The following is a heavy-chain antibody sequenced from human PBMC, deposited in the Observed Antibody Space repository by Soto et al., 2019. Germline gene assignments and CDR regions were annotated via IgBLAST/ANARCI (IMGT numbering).Heavy chain of an antibody. CDR1: CGSCRGYY. CDR2: INHSGST. CDR3: ARGSLVVVVAATRTWFDP. Sequence: SETQSLTCAVYCGSCRGYYWSWIRQPPGKGLEWIGEINHSGSTNYNPSLKSRVTISVDTSKNQFSLKLSSVTAADTAVYYCARGSLVVVVAATRTWFDPWGQGTLVTVSS. V-gene: IGHV4-34*01. J-gene: IGHJ5*02. D-gene: IGHD2-15*01.